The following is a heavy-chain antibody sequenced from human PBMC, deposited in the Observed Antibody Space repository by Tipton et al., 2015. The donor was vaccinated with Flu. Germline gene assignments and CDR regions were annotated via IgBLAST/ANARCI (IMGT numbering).Heavy chain of an antibody. CDR2: IKSKTDGGTT. D-gene: IGHD2-21*02. CDR3: TTGPSNWGGDCYRDY. J-gene: IGHJ4*02. V-gene: IGHV3-15*01. Sequence: SLRLSCAVSGFTFSNVWMNWVRQAPGKGLEWVGRIKSKTDGGTTDYAAPVKGRFTISRDDSQNTLYLQMNSLKTEDTAVYYCTTGPSNWGGDCYRDYWGQGTLVPVSS. CDR1: GFTFSNVW.